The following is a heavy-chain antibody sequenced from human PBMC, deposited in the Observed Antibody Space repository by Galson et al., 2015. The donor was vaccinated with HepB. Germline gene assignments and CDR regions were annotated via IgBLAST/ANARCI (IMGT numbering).Heavy chain of an antibody. CDR2: ISSSSSYI. CDR1: GFTFSSYS. Sequence: SLRLSCAASGFTFSSYSMNWVRQAPGKGLEWVSSISSSSSYIYYADSVKGRFTISRDNAKNSLYLQMNSLRAEDTAVYYCARGIMLGSRTPGSVDYWGQGTLVTVSS. V-gene: IGHV3-21*01. J-gene: IGHJ4*02. D-gene: IGHD3-16*01. CDR3: ARGIMLGSRTPGSVDY.